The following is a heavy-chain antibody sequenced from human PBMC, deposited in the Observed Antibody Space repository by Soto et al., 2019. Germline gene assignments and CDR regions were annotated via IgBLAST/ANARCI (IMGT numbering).Heavy chain of an antibody. D-gene: IGHD2-2*01. CDR3: ARDWLGYCSSTSCPIDY. CDR1: GGTFSSYT. J-gene: IGHJ4*02. V-gene: IGHV1-69*04. Sequence: SVKVSCKASGGTFSSYTISWVRQAPGQGLEWMGRIIPILGIANYAQKFQGRVTITADKSTSTAYMELSSLRSEDTAVYYCARDWLGYCSSTSCPIDYWGQGTLVTVSS. CDR2: IIPILGIA.